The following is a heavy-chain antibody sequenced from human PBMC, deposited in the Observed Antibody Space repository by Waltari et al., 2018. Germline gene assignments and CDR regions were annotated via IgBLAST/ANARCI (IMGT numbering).Heavy chain of an antibody. V-gene: IGHV4-38-2*01. D-gene: IGHD2-15*01. CDR1: GFTFSSYA. CDR2: IYYSGST. CDR3: NGGGSYNGN. Sequence: VQLVESGGGFVQPGGSLRLSCAASGFTFSSYAMKWVRQPPGKGLEWIGSIYYSGSTYYNPSLKSRVTISVDTSKNQFSLKLSSVTAADTAVYYCNGGGSYNGNWGQGTLVTVSS. J-gene: IGHJ4*02.